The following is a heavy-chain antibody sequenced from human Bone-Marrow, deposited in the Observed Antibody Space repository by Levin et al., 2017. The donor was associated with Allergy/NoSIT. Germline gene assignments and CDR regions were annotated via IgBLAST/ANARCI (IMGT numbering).Heavy chain of an antibody. CDR2: IYPGDSYV. CDR1: GYSFPSYW. D-gene: IGHD2/OR15-2a*01. J-gene: IGHJ4*02. CDR3: ARPLGSEYNYFDY. V-gene: IGHV5-51*01. Sequence: KVSCAASGYSFPSYWIAWVRQMPGRGLEWLGVIYPGDSYVRYSPSFQGHVTIPVDKSINTAYLQWSTLKASDTAIYYCARPLGSEYNYFDYWGQGTPVTVSS.